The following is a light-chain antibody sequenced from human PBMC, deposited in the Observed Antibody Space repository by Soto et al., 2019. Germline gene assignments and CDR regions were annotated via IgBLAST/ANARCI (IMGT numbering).Light chain of an antibody. Sequence: EIVLTQYPGSLSLSPGERVTLSCRASQTVSTNYLAWYQQKPGQAPRLLIYGAYNRATGIPDRFSGNGSGTDFTLTISRLEPEDFGVYYCQQYAGSPWTFGQGTRVEIK. V-gene: IGKV3-20*01. CDR3: QQYAGSPWT. CDR2: GAY. J-gene: IGKJ1*01. CDR1: QTVSTNY.